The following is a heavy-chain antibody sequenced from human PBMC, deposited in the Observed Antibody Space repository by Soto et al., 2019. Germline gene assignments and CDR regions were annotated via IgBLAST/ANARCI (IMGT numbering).Heavy chain of an antibody. D-gene: IGHD3-10*01. CDR1: GFTFSVYA. Sequence: EVRLLESGGGLVQPGGSLRLSCAASGFTFSVYAMSWVRQAPGKGLVWVSGISGSGDSTHYADSVQGRFTDSRDNFKSMLYLQTNSLRAEDTAIYYCAKALYGGFTYWGQGTLVTVSS. V-gene: IGHV3-23*01. CDR2: ISGSGDST. CDR3: AKALYGGFTY. J-gene: IGHJ4*02.